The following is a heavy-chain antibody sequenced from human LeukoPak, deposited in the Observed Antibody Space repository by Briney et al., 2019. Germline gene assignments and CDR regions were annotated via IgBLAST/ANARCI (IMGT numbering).Heavy chain of an antibody. J-gene: IGHJ6*03. CDR1: GYSISSGYY. CDR3: ARGIRGYDFWGGYYHYYYMDV. CDR2: IYHSGST. Sequence: SETLSLTCAVSGYSISSGYYWGWIRQPPGKGLEWIGSIYHSGSTYYNPSLKSRVTISVDTSKNQFSLKLSSVTAADTAVYYCARGIRGYDFWGGYYHYYYMDVWGKGTTVTVSS. D-gene: IGHD3-3*01. V-gene: IGHV4-38-2*01.